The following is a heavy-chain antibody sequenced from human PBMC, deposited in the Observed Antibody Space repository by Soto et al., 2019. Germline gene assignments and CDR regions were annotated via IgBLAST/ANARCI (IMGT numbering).Heavy chain of an antibody. CDR1: GSTFSGSA. V-gene: IGHV3-73*02. J-gene: IGHJ6*02. Sequence: EVQLVESGGGLVQPGGSLKLSCAASGSTFSGSAMHWVRQASGKGLEWVGRIRGKANNYATVYAASVKGRFTISRDDSKNTAYLQMNSLKTEDTAVYYCTTRQYYHFGMDVWGQGTTVTVSS. CDR2: IRGKANNYAT. CDR3: TTRQYYHFGMDV.